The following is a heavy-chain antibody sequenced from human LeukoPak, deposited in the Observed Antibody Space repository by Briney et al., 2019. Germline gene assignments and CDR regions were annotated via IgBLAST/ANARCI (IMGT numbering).Heavy chain of an antibody. CDR1: GGSISNTTYY. Sequence: ASETLSLTCIVSGGSISNTTYYWGWIRQPPGKRLEWIGSIYYSGNTYYNPSLKSRVTISIDTSKNQFSLNLNSVTAADTALYSCARHYLGGNYPDYFNHWGQGTLVTVSS. J-gene: IGHJ4*02. CDR3: ARHYLGGNYPDYFNH. V-gene: IGHV4-39*01. CDR2: IYYSGNT. D-gene: IGHD1-26*01.